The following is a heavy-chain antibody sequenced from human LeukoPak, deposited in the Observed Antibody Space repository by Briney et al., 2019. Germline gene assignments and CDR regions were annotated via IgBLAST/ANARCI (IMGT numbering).Heavy chain of an antibody. J-gene: IGHJ4*02. CDR1: GGSISSYY. Sequence: PSETLSLTCTVSGGSISSYYWSWIRQPPGKGLEWIGYIYYSGSTNYNPSLKSRVTISVDTSKNQFSLKVTSVTAADTAVYYCARQGNKINWNFVWFDYWGQGILVTVSS. CDR2: IYYSGST. D-gene: IGHD1-7*01. V-gene: IGHV4-59*08. CDR3: ARQGNKINWNFVWFDY.